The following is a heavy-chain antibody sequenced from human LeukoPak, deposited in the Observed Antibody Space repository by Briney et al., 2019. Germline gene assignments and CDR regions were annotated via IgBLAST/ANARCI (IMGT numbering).Heavy chain of an antibody. J-gene: IGHJ4*01. D-gene: IGHD5-12*01. V-gene: IGHV3-48*01. CDR1: GFNFIDYS. CDR2: IGISSGNT. CDR3: ARDHRYAFDN. Sequence: GGSLRLSCAASGFNFIDYSMNWVRQAPGKGLEWISYIGISSGNTKCADSVKSRFTISRDKARNSLYLQMNSLRVEDTAVYYCARDHRYAFDNWGHGTLVTVSS.